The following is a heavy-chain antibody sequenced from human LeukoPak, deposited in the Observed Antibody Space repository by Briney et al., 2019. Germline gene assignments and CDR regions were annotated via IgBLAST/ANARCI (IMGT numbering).Heavy chain of an antibody. Sequence: GASVKVSCKASGYTFTSYAMHWVRQAPGQRLEWMGWINAGNGNTKYSQKFQGRVTITRDTSASTAYMELSSLRSEDTAVYYCARDHWYYGWLDYWGQGTLVTVSS. D-gene: IGHD3-10*01. V-gene: IGHV1-3*01. CDR3: ARDHWYYGWLDY. CDR1: GYTFTSYA. CDR2: INAGNGNT. J-gene: IGHJ4*02.